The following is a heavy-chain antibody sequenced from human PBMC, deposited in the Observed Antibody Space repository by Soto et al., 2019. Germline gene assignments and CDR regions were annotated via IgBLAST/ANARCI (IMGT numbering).Heavy chain of an antibody. CDR1: GDSMSSSDYY. CDR3: ARRTVNIRTFYSGLKTHCFDY. Sequence: SETLSHTCAVSGDSMSSSDYYWGWIRQPPGKGLEWIGSIYYSGSTYYNPSLQSRVAISVDTSKNQFSLKLKSVTAADTAIYYCARRTVNIRTFYSGLKTHCFDYWGQGAPVTVSS. J-gene: IGHJ4*02. D-gene: IGHD6-19*01. V-gene: IGHV4-39*01. CDR2: IYYSGST.